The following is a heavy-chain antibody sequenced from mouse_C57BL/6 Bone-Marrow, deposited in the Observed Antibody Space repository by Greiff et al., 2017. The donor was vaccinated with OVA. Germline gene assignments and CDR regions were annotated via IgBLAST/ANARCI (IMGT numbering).Heavy chain of an antibody. CDR2: IYPRSGNT. V-gene: IGHV1-81*01. CDR1: GYTFTSYG. D-gene: IGHD2-4*01. CDR3: AREGLPNFDY. J-gene: IGHJ2*01. Sequence: VQGVESGAELARPGASVKLSCKASGYTFTSYGISWVKQRTGQGLEWIGEIYPRSGNTYYNEKFKGKATLTADKSSSTAYMELRSLTSEDSAVYFCAREGLPNFDYWGQGTTLTVSS.